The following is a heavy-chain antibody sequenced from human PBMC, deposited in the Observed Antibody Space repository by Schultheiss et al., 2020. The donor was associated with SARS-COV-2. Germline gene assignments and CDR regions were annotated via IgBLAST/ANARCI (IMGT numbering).Heavy chain of an antibody. CDR2: IYYSGST. J-gene: IGHJ4*01. V-gene: IGHV4-30-4*01. CDR3: ARRIGVVSIFDY. CDR1: GGSISSGAYY. Sequence: SETLSLTCTVSGGSISSGAYYWSWIRQPPGKGLEWIGYIYYSGSTNYNPSLKSRVTISVDTSKNQFSLKLSSVTAADTAVYYCARRIGVVSIFDYWGQGTLVTVFS. D-gene: IGHD3-22*01.